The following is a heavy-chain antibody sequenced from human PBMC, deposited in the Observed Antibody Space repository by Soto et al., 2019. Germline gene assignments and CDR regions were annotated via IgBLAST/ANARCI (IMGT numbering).Heavy chain of an antibody. D-gene: IGHD2-2*01. CDR3: AMTPVPATTLMWFDP. J-gene: IGHJ5*02. CDR1: GGTFSSYA. Sequence: QVQLVQSGAEVKKPGSSVKVSCKASGGTFSSYAISWVRQAPRQGLEWMGGIIPIFGTANYAQKFQGRVTITADESTSTAYMELSSLRSEDTAVYYCAMTPVPATTLMWFDPWGQGTLVTVSS. V-gene: IGHV1-69*01. CDR2: IIPIFGTA.